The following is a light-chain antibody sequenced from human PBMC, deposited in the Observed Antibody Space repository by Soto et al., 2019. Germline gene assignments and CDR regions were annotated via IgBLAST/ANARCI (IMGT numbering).Light chain of an antibody. J-gene: IGKJ2*02. CDR3: QQGYSNPRT. CDR1: QSISTY. V-gene: IGKV1-39*01. CDR2: AAS. Sequence: DIQMTQSPSSLSASVGDRVTITCRASQSISTYLNWYQQIPGKAPKLLIYAASTLQSGVPSRFSGGGSGTDFTLTISSLQPKDFATYFCQQGYSNPRTFGQGTKLEIK.